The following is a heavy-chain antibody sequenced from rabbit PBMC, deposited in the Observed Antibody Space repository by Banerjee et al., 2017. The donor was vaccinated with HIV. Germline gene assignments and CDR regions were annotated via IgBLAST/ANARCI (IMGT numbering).Heavy chain of an antibody. CDR3: ARSRDGGADYALKL. CDR1: GFDFNIYYM. D-gene: IGHD2-1*01. J-gene: IGHJ3*01. CDR2: IYDGEGTT. Sequence: QEQLKETGGGLVQPGGSLTLSCKASGFDFNIYYMSWVRQAPGKGLEWIGIIYDGEGTTDYANWVNGRFTISKTSSTTVTLQMTSLTAADTATYFCARSRDGGADYALKLWGQGTLVTVS. V-gene: IGHV1S45*01.